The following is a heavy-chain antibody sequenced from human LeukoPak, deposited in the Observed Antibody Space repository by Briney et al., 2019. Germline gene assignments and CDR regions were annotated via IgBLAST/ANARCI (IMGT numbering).Heavy chain of an antibody. CDR3: ARSLFRFLEWSYRSYYYYDRDV. CDR1: GGTFSSYA. D-gene: IGHD3-3*01. CDR2: IIPIFGTV. V-gene: IGHV1-69*06. J-gene: IGHJ6*03. Sequence: SVKVSCKASGGTFSSYAISWVRQAPGQGLEWMGGIIPIFGTVNYAQKFQGRVTITADKSTGTAYMELSSLRSEDTAVYYCARSLFRFLEWSYRSYYYYDRDVWAKGPRSPSP.